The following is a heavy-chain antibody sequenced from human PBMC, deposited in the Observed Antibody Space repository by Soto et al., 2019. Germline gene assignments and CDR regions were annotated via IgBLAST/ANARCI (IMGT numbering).Heavy chain of an antibody. Sequence: QVHLVQSGAEVKKPGASVKVSCKGSGYTFTSYGITWVRQAPGQGLEWMGWISAHNGHTDYAQKLQGTVTVTRDTSTSTAYMELGSLRSDDTAVYYCARGRYGDYWGQGALVTVSS. J-gene: IGHJ4*02. CDR1: GYTFTSYG. CDR2: ISAHNGHT. D-gene: IGHD1-1*01. V-gene: IGHV1-18*01. CDR3: ARGRYGDY.